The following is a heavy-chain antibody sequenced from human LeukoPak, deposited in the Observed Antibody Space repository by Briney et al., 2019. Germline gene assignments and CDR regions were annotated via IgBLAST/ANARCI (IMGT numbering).Heavy chain of an antibody. CDR2: IIPILGIA. Sequence: ASVKVSCKASGGTFSSYAISWVRQAPGQGLEWMGRIIPILGIANHAQKFQGRVTITADKSTSTAYMELSSLRSEDTAVYYCARDVTDCSSTSCLYYFDYWGQGTLVTVSS. CDR1: GGTFSSYA. CDR3: ARDVTDCSSTSCLYYFDY. J-gene: IGHJ4*02. V-gene: IGHV1-69*04. D-gene: IGHD2-2*01.